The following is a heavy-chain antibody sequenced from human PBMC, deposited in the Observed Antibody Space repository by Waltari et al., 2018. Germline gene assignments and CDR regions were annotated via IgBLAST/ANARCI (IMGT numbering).Heavy chain of an antibody. D-gene: IGHD4-4*01. CDR2: IWYDGSNK. V-gene: IGHV3-33*01. CDR3: ARDSGGSRLQDYYGMDV. CDR1: GFTFSSYG. Sequence: QVQLVESGGGVVQPGRSLRLSCAASGFTFSSYGMHWVRQAPGKGLEWVAVIWYDGSNKYYADSVKGRFTISRDNSKNTLYLQMNSLRAEDTAVYYCARDSGGSRLQDYYGMDVWGQGTTVTVSS. J-gene: IGHJ6*02.